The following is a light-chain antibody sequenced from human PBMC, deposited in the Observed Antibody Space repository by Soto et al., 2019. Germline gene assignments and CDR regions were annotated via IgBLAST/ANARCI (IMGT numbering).Light chain of an antibody. CDR2: DTS. V-gene: IGKV3-11*01. Sequence: EIILTQSPATLSLSPGERATLSCRASQSVTKYLVCYQQKPGQPPRHLIYDTSTRATGIPARFSGSGSGTDFTLTISSLEPEDFAVYYCQQRTQWPYTFGQGTKVEIK. CDR3: QQRTQWPYT. J-gene: IGKJ2*01. CDR1: QSVTKY.